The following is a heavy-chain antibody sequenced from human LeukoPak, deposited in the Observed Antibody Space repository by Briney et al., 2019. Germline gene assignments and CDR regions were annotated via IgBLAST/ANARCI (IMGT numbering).Heavy chain of an antibody. CDR2: ISSSGST. CDR3: ARGPYSYDSSGAFDI. D-gene: IGHD3-22*01. Sequence: PSETLSLTCAVYGGSFSGYYWSWIRQPAGRGLEWIGRISSSGSTNYNPSLKSRVTISVDTSKNQFSLKLSSVTAADTAVYFCARGPYSYDSSGAFDIWGQGTMVTVSS. CDR1: GGSFSGYY. J-gene: IGHJ3*02. V-gene: IGHV4-59*10.